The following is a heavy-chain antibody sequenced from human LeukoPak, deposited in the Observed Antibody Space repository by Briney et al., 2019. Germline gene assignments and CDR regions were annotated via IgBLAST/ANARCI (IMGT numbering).Heavy chain of an antibody. CDR2: INPDGSGK. CDR1: GFTLSTYW. Sequence: GGSLRLSCEASGFTLSTYWMNWVRQVPGKGLDWVANINPDGSGKRYVDSVKGRFTIARDNADNSLSLQMNSLRAEDTAVYYCASWGAGGNSWGQGTLVSVSS. J-gene: IGHJ4*02. D-gene: IGHD3-16*01. V-gene: IGHV3-7*01. CDR3: ASWGAGGNS.